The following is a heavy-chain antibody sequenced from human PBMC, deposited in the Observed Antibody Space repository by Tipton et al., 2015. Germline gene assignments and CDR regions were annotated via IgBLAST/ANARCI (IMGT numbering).Heavy chain of an antibody. V-gene: IGHV3-23*01. CDR2: ISGSGGST. CDR1: GFTFTNYA. D-gene: IGHD1/OR15-1a*01. J-gene: IGHJ4*02. Sequence: SLRLSCAASGFTFTNYAMNWVRQAPGKGLEWVSGISGSGGSTYYADSVKGRFTISRDSSKNTLYLQMNSLRAEDTAVYYCARGLIRSGNNKYYFDYWGLGTLVTVSS. CDR3: ARGLIRSGNNKYYFDY.